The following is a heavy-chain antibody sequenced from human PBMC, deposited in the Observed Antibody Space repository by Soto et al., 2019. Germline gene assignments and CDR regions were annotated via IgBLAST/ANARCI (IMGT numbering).Heavy chain of an antibody. CDR3: ATILYYDSSGPREGLYYFGY. V-gene: IGHV1-24*01. CDR1: GYTLTELS. D-gene: IGHD3-22*01. CDR2: FDPEDGET. J-gene: IGHJ4*02. Sequence: GASVKVSCKVSGYTLTELSMHWVRQAPGKGLEWMGGFDPEDGETIYAQKFQGRVTMTEDTSTDTAYMELSSLRSEDTAVYYCATILYYDSSGPREGLYYFGYWGQGTLVTVSS.